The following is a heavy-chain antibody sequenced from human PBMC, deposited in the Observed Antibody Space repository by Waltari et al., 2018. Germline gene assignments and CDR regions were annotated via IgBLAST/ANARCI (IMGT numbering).Heavy chain of an antibody. CDR2: IKSKSDGAIT. J-gene: IGHJ4*01. V-gene: IGHV3-15*01. Sequence: EVQMVESGGGLVKPGDSLRLSCAASGFPSTPAWLTWVRQAPGKGLEWVGRIKSKSDGAITDFAAPVRGRFSISRDDSQNMVFLQMNSLRTEDTAVYYCTTLDAPWGGWGHGTLVTVSS. D-gene: IGHD7-27*01. CDR1: GFPSTPAW. CDR3: TTLDAPWGG.